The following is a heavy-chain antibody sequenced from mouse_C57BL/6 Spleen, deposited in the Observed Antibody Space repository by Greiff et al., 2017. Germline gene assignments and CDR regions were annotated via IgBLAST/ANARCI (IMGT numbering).Heavy chain of an antibody. Sequence: EVKLVESGPGLVKPSQSLSLTCSVTGYSITSGYYWNWIRQFPGNKLEWMGYISYDGSNNYNPSLKNRISITRDTSKNQFFLKLNSVTTEDTATYYCARDHGSGAWFAYWGQGTLVTVSA. CDR2: ISYDGSN. CDR3: ARDHGSGAWFAY. V-gene: IGHV3-6*01. D-gene: IGHD1-1*01. J-gene: IGHJ3*01. CDR1: GYSITSGYY.